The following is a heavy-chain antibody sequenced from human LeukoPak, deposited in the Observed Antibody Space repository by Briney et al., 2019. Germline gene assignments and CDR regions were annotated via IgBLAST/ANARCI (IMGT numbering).Heavy chain of an antibody. V-gene: IGHV3-23*01. J-gene: IGHJ4*02. CDR1: GFTFSTYA. CDR2: ISRGGDVT. CDR3: AARPGEVAVPYDY. Sequence: PGGSLRLSCAASGFTFSTYAMTWVRQAPGKGLEWVSLISRGGDVTCYADSVKGRFTISRDSSKNTLYLQMHSLRAEDTAVYYCAARPGEVAVPYDYWGQGTLVTVSS. D-gene: IGHD2-15*01.